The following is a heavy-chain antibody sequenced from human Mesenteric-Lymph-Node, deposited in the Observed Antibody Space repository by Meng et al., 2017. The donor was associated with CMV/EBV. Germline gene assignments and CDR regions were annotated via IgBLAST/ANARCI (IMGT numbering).Heavy chain of an antibody. Sequence: GESLKISCAASGFTFSSYVMHWVRQAPGKGLEWVAFIRYDGSNKYYADSVKGRFTISRDNSKNTLYLQMNSLRAEDTAVYYCAKSIRRARTGTSGMDVWGQGTTVTVSS. V-gene: IGHV3-30*02. CDR2: IRYDGSNK. CDR3: AKSIRRARTGTSGMDV. J-gene: IGHJ6*02. D-gene: IGHD1-7*01. CDR1: GFTFSSYV.